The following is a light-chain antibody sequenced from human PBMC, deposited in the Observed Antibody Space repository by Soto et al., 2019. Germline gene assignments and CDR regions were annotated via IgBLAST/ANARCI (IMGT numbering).Light chain of an antibody. CDR1: QDITTW. V-gene: IGKV1-12*02. CDR3: QQAYSFPFT. J-gene: IGKJ3*01. CDR2: LAS. Sequence: DIQMTQSPSSVSASVGDRVTITCRARQDITTWLVWYQQKPGKAPKLLMYLASSLHSGVPARFSGSGSGTDFTLTIDSLQPEDFATYYCQQAYSFPFTFGPGTKVDIK.